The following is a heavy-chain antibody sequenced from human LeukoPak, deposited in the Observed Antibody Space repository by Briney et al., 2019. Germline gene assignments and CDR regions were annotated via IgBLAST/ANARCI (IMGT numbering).Heavy chain of an antibody. J-gene: IGHJ6*02. V-gene: IGHV1-18*01. CDR1: GYTFTSDG. CDR2: ISAYNGNT. Sequence: ASVKVSCKASGYTFTSDGISWVRQAPGQGLEWMGWISAYNGNTNYAQKLQGRVTMTTDTSTSTAYMELRSLRSDDTAVYYCARERGYYDILTGYYAHYYYYGMDVWGQGTTVTVSS. CDR3: ARERGYYDILTGYYAHYYYYGMDV. D-gene: IGHD3-9*01.